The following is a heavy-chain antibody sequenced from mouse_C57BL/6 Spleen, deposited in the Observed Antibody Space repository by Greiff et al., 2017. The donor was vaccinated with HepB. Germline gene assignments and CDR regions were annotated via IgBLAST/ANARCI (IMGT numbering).Heavy chain of an antibody. CDR3: ARNEGITTVVSSMDY. V-gene: IGHV2-2*01. CDR2: IWSGGST. Sequence: QVQLKESGPGLVQPSQSLSITCTVSGFSLTSYGVHWVRQSPGKGLEWLGVIWSGGSTDYNAAFISRLSISKDNSKSQVFFKMNSLQADDTAIYYCARNEGITTVVSSMDYWGQGTSVTVSS. D-gene: IGHD1-1*01. J-gene: IGHJ4*01. CDR1: GFSLTSYG.